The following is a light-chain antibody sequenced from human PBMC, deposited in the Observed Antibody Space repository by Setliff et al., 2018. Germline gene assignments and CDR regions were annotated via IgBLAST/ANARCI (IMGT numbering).Light chain of an antibody. CDR1: SSDVGNYIY. CDR3: SSFRGGTSPFV. J-gene: IGLJ1*01. Sequence: SALAQPASVSGSPGQTITISCTGTSSDVGNYIYASWYQQHPGRAPKLMIYDVSTRPSGISYRFSGSKSGNTASLTISGLQAEDEADYYCSSFRGGTSPFVFGTGTKVTVL. V-gene: IGLV2-14*03. CDR2: DVS.